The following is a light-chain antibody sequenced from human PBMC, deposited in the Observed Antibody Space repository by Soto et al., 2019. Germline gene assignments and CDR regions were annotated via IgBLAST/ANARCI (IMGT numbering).Light chain of an antibody. J-gene: IGLJ1*01. Sequence: QSVLSQPASVSGSPGQSITISCTGTSSDVGGYNYVAWYQQHPGKVPRLMIYEVSNRPSGVSNRFSGSKSGSTASLTISGLQAEDEADYYCISYSSSTTLVVFGAGTKVTVL. V-gene: IGLV2-14*01. CDR3: ISYSSSTTLVV. CDR1: SSDVGGYNY. CDR2: EVS.